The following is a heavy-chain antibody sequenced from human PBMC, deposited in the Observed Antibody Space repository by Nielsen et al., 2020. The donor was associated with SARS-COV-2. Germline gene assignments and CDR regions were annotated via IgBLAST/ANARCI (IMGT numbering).Heavy chain of an antibody. Sequence: GESLKISCVASGFTFSSRWMHWVRQVPGKGLVWVSRVDSDGRGKVYADSVKGRFTISRDNARNTVYLQMNSLRPEDTAVYYCAGVPYWGQGTLVTVPT. J-gene: IGHJ4*02. CDR2: VDSDGRGK. CDR3: AGVPY. V-gene: IGHV3-74*01. CDR1: GFTFSSRW.